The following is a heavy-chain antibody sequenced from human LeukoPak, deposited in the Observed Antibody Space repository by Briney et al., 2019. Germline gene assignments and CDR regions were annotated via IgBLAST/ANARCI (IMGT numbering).Heavy chain of an antibody. CDR2: INPNSGGT. D-gene: IGHD6-25*01. CDR1: GYTFTGYY. V-gene: IGHV1-2*02. Sequence: ASVKVSCKASGYTFTGYYMHWVRQAPGQGLEWMGWINPNSGGTNYAQKFQGRVTMTRNTSISTAYMELSRLRSDDTAVYYCARDSGYVEYFDYWGQGTLVTVSS. CDR3: ARDSGYVEYFDY. J-gene: IGHJ4*02.